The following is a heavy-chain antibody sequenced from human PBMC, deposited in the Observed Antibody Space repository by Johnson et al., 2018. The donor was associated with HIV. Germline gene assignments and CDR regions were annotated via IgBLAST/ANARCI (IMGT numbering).Heavy chain of an antibody. CDR2: ISWDGGST. CDR1: GFTFDDHA. V-gene: IGHV3-43D*03. D-gene: IGHD2-15*01. CDR3: ARDDGGGGDAFDI. J-gene: IGHJ3*02. Sequence: VLLVESGGVVVQPGGSLTLSCAASGFTFDDHAMHWVRQAPGKGLEWVSLISWDGGSTYYGDSVKGRFTISRDIAKNSLYLQMNSLRAEDTAVYYCARDDGGGGDAFDIWGQGTMVTVSS.